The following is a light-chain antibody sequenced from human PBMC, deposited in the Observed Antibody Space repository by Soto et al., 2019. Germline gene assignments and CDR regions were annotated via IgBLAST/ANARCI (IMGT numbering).Light chain of an antibody. CDR2: DVN. J-gene: IGLJ1*01. Sequence: QSALTQPRSVSGSPGQSVTISCAGTSSDVGAYKYVSWFQQHPGKAPKVIIYDVNKRPSGVPDRFSGSMSGNTASLTISGLQADDEADYYCCSFAGGFTFVFGTGTKVTVL. CDR3: CSFAGGFTFV. CDR1: SSDVGAYKY. V-gene: IGLV2-11*01.